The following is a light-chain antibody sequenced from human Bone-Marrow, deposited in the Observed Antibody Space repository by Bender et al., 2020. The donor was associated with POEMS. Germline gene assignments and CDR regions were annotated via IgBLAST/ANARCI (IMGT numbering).Light chain of an antibody. J-gene: IGLJ3*02. Sequence: QSALTQPASVSGSPGQSITISCSGTSSDIGNYNLVSWYQQHPGKVPKLMIYEVSKRPSGVPARFSGSKSGNTASLTVSGLQAEDEADYYCSSYAGSNNKLFGGGTKVTVL. CDR2: EVS. CDR1: SSDIGNYNL. CDR3: SSYAGSNNKL. V-gene: IGLV2-8*01.